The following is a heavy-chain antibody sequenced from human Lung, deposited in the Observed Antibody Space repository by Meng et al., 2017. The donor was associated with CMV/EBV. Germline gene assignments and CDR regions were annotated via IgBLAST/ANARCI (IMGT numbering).Heavy chain of an antibody. V-gene: IGHV1-2*02. CDR1: GYTFTGYY. J-gene: IGHJ5*02. CDR3: ARDAHFYYGSGSYYRVGWFDP. D-gene: IGHD3-10*01. Sequence: ASXXVSXKACGYTFTGYYIHWVRQAPGQGLEWMGWINPNTGDTNYSQKFQGRVTMTRDTSIRTAYMELSSLRSDDTAVFYCARDAHFYYGSGSYYRVGWFDPWXQGTLVTVSS. CDR2: INPNTGDT.